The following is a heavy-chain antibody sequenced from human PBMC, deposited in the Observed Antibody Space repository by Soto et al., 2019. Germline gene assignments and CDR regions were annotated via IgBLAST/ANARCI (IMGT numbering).Heavy chain of an antibody. J-gene: IGHJ4*02. Sequence: QVQLQESGPGLVKASQTLSLICSVSGESISSGGYYWSWIRHHPGKGLEWIGYIYDSESAYYNPSLKXRVTISMDTSKNHFAMKLSSVTAADTAVYYCARASSSSSAADYWGQGTLITVSS. CDR1: GESISSGGYY. V-gene: IGHV4-31*03. D-gene: IGHD6-6*01. CDR2: IYDSESA. CDR3: ARASSSSSAADY.